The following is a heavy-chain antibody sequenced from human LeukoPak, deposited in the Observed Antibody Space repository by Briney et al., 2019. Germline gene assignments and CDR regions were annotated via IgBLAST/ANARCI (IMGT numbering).Heavy chain of an antibody. CDR3: ARDFYGSGSYVY. Sequence: SETLSLTCTVSGGSISSSSYYWGCIRQPPGKGLEWTGSIYYSGSTYYNPSLKSRVTISVDTSKNQLSLKLSSVTAADTAVYYCARDFYGSGSYVYWGQGTLVTVSS. CDR2: IYYSGST. D-gene: IGHD3-10*01. CDR1: GGSISSSSYY. V-gene: IGHV4-39*01. J-gene: IGHJ4*02.